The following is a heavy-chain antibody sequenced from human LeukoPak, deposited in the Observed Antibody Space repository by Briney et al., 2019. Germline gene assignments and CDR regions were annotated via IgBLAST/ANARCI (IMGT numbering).Heavy chain of an antibody. D-gene: IGHD2-2*01. Sequence: SQTLSLTCAISGDGVSSKSAAWNWIRQSPSRGLEWLGRTYYRSKWYDDYAVSVKSRITINPDTSKNQFSLQLNSVTPEDTAVYYCARHAQRAPGYCISTSCYEFDYWGQGILVTVSS. J-gene: IGHJ4*02. CDR1: GDGVSSKSAA. CDR2: TYYRSKWYD. CDR3: ARHAQRAPGYCISTSCYEFDY. V-gene: IGHV6-1*01.